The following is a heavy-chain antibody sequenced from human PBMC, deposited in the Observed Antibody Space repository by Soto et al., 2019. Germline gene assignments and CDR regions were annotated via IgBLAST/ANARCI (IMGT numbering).Heavy chain of an antibody. V-gene: IGHV3-23*01. Sequence: GGSLRLSCAASGFTFSSYAMSWVRQAPGKGLEWVSAISGSGGSTYYADSVKGRFTISRDNSKNTLYLQMNSLRAEDTAVYYCATPGTSSGWYGHAFDTWGQGTMVTVSS. CDR1: GFTFSSYA. CDR3: ATPGTSSGWYGHAFDT. J-gene: IGHJ3*02. CDR2: ISGSGGST. D-gene: IGHD6-19*01.